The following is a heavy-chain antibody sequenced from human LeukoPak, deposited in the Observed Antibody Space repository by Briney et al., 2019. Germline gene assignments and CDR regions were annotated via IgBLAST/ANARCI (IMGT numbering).Heavy chain of an antibody. Sequence: GGSLRLSCAASGFTFDDYGMSWVRQAPGKGLEWVSGISWNGGSTGYADSVKGRFTISRANAKNSLYLQMNSLRAGDTALYYCARYARGLGYMDVWGKGTTVTVSS. D-gene: IGHD3-10*01. J-gene: IGHJ6*03. CDR1: GFTFDDYG. CDR2: ISWNGGST. V-gene: IGHV3-20*04. CDR3: ARYARGLGYMDV.